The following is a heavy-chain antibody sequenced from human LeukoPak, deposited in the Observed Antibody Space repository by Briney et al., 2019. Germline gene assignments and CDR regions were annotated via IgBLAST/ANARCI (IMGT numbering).Heavy chain of an antibody. CDR2: ISSSSSYI. Sequence: KPGGSLRLSCAASGFTFSSYSMNWVRQAPGKGLEWVSSISSSSSYIYYADSVKGRFTISRDNAKNSLYLQMNRLRAEDTAVYYCASAPYDILTGYYRPDAFDIWGQGTMVTVSS. CDR3: ASAPYDILTGYYRPDAFDI. V-gene: IGHV3-21*01. CDR1: GFTFSSYS. D-gene: IGHD3-9*01. J-gene: IGHJ3*02.